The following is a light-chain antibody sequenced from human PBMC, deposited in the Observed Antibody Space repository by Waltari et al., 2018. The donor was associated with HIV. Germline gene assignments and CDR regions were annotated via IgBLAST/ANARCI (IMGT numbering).Light chain of an antibody. V-gene: IGKV4-1*01. CDR1: QTVLNRSINRNS. J-gene: IGKJ1*01. CDR3: QQYFSSPKT. Sequence: DIVLTQSPESLVVSLGERATINCKSSQTVLNRSINRNSLAWYQQKPGQPPKLLIDWASNRESGVPYRFSGIGAGTDFTLTISSLQAEDVAIYYCQQYFSSPKTFGPGTKVEV. CDR2: WAS.